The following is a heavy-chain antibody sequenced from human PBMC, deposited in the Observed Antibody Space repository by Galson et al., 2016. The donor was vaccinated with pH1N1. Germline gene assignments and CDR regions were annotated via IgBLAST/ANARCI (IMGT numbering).Heavy chain of an antibody. Sequence: PALVKPTQTLTLTCTFSGFSLRTSGVGVGWIRQPPGKALEWLAVIYWNDDKRCRPSLKSRLTITKDTSKNQVVLTMTNMDPVDTATYYCARFLYGDYSNCFDPWGQGTLVTVSS. CDR1: GFSLRTSGVG. D-gene: IGHD4-17*01. V-gene: IGHV2-5*01. CDR2: IYWNDDK. J-gene: IGHJ5*02. CDR3: ARFLYGDYSNCFDP.